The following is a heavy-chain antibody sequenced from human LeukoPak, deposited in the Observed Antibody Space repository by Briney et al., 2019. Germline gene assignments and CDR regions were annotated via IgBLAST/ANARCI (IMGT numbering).Heavy chain of an antibody. D-gene: IGHD6-13*01. J-gene: IGHJ6*03. CDR1: GGSISSYY. CDR2: IYYTGST. CDR3: ARMRQQPYYYYHYMDV. V-gene: IGHV4-59*01. Sequence: SETLSLTCTVSGGSISSYYWSWIRQPPGKGLEWIGYIYYTGSTNYNPSLKSRVAISVDTSKNQFSLNLSSVTAADTAVYYCARMRQQPYYYYHYMDVWDKGTTVTVSS.